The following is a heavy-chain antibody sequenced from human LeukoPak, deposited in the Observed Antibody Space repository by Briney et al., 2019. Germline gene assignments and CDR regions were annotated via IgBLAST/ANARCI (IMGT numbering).Heavy chain of an antibody. D-gene: IGHD3-16*01. CDR1: GFIFSTYG. CDR3: AREALITFGGATSNPFASDI. Sequence: PGGSLRLSCAASGFIFSTYGMHWVRQAPGKGLEWVAFIQFDGSDKFYADSVKGRFTISRDNSKNTLYLQMNSLRAEDTAVYYCAREALITFGGATSNPFASDIWGQGTMVTVSS. CDR2: IQFDGSDK. V-gene: IGHV3-30*02. J-gene: IGHJ3*02.